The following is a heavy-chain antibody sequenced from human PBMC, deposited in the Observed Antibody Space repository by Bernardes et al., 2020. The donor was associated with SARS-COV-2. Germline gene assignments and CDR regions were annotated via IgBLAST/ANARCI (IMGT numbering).Heavy chain of an antibody. Sequence: SETLSLTRAVYGGSFSGYYWSWIRQPPGKGLEWIGEINHSGSTNYNPSLKSRVTISVDTSKNQFSLKLSSVTAADTAVYYCARRPDYYYYGMDVWGQGTTVTVSS. CDR3: ARRPDYYYYGMDV. CDR1: GGSFSGYY. V-gene: IGHV4-34*01. J-gene: IGHJ6*02. CDR2: INHSGST.